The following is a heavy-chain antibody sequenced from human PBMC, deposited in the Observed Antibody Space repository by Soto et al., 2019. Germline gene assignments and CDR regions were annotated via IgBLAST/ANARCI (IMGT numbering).Heavy chain of an antibody. CDR2: IYSGGST. J-gene: IGHJ4*02. V-gene: IGHV3-53*01. Sequence: GGSLRLSCAASGFTFSSYAMSWVRQAPGKGLEWVSVIYSGGSTYYADSVKGRFTISRDNSKNTLYLQMNSLGAEDTAVYYCARERYYYDSSGYWFCYFDYWGQGTLVTVSS. CDR1: GFTFSSYA. D-gene: IGHD3-22*01. CDR3: ARERYYYDSSGYWFCYFDY.